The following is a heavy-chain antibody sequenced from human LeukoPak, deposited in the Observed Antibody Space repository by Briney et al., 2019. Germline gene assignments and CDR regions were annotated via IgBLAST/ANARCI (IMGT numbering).Heavy chain of an antibody. J-gene: IGHJ4*02. CDR3: ANDSPYSMLPY. V-gene: IGHV3-30*02. D-gene: IGHD4-11*01. CDR2: IRHDGSNK. Sequence: SGGSLRLSCAASGFTFSSYGMHWVRQAPGKGLEWVAFIRHDGSNKYYGDSVKGRFTISRDNSKNTLSLQMNSLRPEDTAVYYCANDSPYSMLPYWGQGTLVTVSS. CDR1: GFTFSSYG.